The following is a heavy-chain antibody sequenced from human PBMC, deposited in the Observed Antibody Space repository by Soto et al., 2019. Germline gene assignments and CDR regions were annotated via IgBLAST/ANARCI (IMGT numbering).Heavy chain of an antibody. CDR2: ISAYNGNT. Sequence: QVQLVQSGAEVKKPGASVKVSCKTSGYTFTSYYISWVRQAPGQGLEWMGWISAYNGNTNYAQKLQGRVTMTTDTVTCTAYMELSDRSSDDTAVYYGARDLPPSDPGGQGTLVTVSS. J-gene: IGHJ5*02. CDR3: ARDLPPSDP. CDR1: GYTFTSYY. V-gene: IGHV1-18*01.